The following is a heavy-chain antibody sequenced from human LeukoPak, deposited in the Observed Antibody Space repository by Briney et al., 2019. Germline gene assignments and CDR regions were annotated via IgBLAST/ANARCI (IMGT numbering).Heavy chain of an antibody. V-gene: IGHV1-2*02. CDR2: INPNSGGT. CDR1: GYTFTGYY. J-gene: IGHJ4*02. CDR3: ARAYYGSGSSRDDY. Sequence: ASVKVSCKASGYTFTGYYMHWVRQAPGQGLEWMGWINPNSGGTNYAQKFQGRVTMTRDTSISTAYMELSRLRSDDTAVYYYARAYYGSGSSRDDYWGQGTLVTVSS. D-gene: IGHD3-10*01.